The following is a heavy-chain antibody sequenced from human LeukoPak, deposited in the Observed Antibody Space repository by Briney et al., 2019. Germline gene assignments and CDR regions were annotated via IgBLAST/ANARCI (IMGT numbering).Heavy chain of an antibody. CDR2: ISYDGSNK. J-gene: IGHJ4*02. V-gene: IGHV3-30*04. CDR1: GFTFSSYA. Sequence: GGSLRLSCAGSGFTFSSYAMHWVRQAPGKGLEWVAVISYDGSNKYYADSVKGRFTISRDNSKNTLYLQMNSLRAEDTAVYYCAKVSYDYWGQGTLVTVSS. CDR3: AKVSYDY.